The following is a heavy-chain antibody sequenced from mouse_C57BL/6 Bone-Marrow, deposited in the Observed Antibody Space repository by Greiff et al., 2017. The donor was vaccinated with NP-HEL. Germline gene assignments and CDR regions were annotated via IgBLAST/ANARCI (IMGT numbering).Heavy chain of an antibody. J-gene: IGHJ3*01. Sequence: VQLQQSGPVLARPGASVKMSCKTSGYTFTSYWMHWVKQRPGQGLEWIGAIYPGNSDTSYNQKFKGKATLTVATSASTAYMELGSLTTEDTAVSCGARWTNGYGVAWFAYWGQGTLVTVSA. D-gene: IGHD2-2*01. CDR3: ARWTNGYGVAWFAY. CDR2: IYPGNSDT. V-gene: IGHV1-5*01. CDR1: GYTFTSYW.